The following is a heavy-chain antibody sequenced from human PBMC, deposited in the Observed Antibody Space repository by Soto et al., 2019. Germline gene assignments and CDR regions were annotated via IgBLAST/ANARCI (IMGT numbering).Heavy chain of an antibody. Sequence: SETLSLTCTVSGGSISSSSYYWGWIRQPPGKGLEWIGSIYYSGSTYYNPSLKSRVTISVDTSKNQFSLKLSSVTAADTAVYYCASGGELLNTYYYGMDVWGQGTTVTVSS. CDR2: IYYSGST. CDR1: GGSISSSSYY. V-gene: IGHV4-39*01. CDR3: ASGGELLNTYYYGMDV. D-gene: IGHD3-10*01. J-gene: IGHJ6*02.